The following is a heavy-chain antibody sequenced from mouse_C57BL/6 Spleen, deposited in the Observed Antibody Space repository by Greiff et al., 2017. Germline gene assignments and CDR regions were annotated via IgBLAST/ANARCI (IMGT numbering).Heavy chain of an antibody. CDR3: ANGGELAPFDY. CDR2: FHPYNDDT. D-gene: IGHD1-1*02. Sequence: VQLQQSGAELVKPGASVKMSCKASGYTFTTYPIEWMKQNHGKSLEWIGNFHPYNDDTKYNEKFKGKATLTVEKSSSTVYLELSRLTSDASSVYSCANGGELAPFDYWAQGTTLTVSS. V-gene: IGHV1-47*01. CDR1: GYTFTTYP. J-gene: IGHJ2*01.